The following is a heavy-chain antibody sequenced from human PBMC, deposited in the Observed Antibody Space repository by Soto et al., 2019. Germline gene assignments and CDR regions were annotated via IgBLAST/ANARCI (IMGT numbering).Heavy chain of an antibody. J-gene: IGHJ4*02. CDR2: ISHDGSKT. V-gene: IGHV3-30*03. Sequence: GGSLRLSCAASGFTFNSYGIHWVRQAPGKGLEWVEVISHDGSKTNYAASGKGRVTISRDTSAGTFYMQLSSLTSEDTAFYYFARDDSGFSGSHYIDYFNYWGQGALVTVSS. CDR3: ARDDSGFSGSHYIDYFNY. CDR1: GFTFNSYG. D-gene: IGHD1-26*01.